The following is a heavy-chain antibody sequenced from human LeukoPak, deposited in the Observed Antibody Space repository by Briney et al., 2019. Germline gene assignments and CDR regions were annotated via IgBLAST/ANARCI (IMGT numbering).Heavy chain of an antibody. V-gene: IGHV6-1*01. CDR3: AREGDDSDGFDI. J-gene: IGHJ3*02. Sequence: SQTLSLTCAISGDSVSSNSAAWNWIRQSPSRGLEWLGRTYYRSKWYNGYALSVKSRITINPDTSKNQFSLQLNSVTPEDTAMYYYAREGDDSDGFDIWGQGTMVTVSS. CDR2: TYYRSKWYN. CDR1: GDSVSSNSAA. D-gene: IGHD2-15*01.